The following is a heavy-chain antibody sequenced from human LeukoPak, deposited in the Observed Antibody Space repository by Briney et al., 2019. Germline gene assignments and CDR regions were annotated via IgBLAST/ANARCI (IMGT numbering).Heavy chain of an antibody. J-gene: IGHJ4*02. CDR2: INPNSGGT. Sequence: ASVKVSCKASGYTFTGYYMHWVRQAPGQGLEWMGWINPNSGGTNYAQKFQGRVTMTRDTSISTAYMELSRLRSDDTAVYYCAREGGGTTVTTGYFDYWGQGTLVPGSS. CDR1: GYTFTGYY. V-gene: IGHV1-2*02. D-gene: IGHD4-17*01. CDR3: AREGGGTTVTTGYFDY.